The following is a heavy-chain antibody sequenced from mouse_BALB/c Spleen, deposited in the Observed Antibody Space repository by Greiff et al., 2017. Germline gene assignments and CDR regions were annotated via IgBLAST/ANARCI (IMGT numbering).Heavy chain of an antibody. CDR3: ARQEDYGYDACFAY. CDR1: GFTFGSYG. V-gene: IGHV5-6*01. J-gene: IGHJ3*01. D-gene: IGHD2-2*01. CDR2: ISSGGSYT. Sequence: EVKLMESGGDLVKPGGSLKLSCAASGFTFGSYGMSWVRQTPDKRLEWVATISSGGSYTYYPDSVKGRFTISRDNAKNTLYLQMSSLKSEDTAMYYCARQEDYGYDACFAYWGQGTLVTVSA.